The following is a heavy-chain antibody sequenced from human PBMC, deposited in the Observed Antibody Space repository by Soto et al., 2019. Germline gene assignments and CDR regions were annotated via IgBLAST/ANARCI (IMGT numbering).Heavy chain of an antibody. CDR1: GDSFTNYA. D-gene: IGHD2-8*01. CDR3: GRYCTNTKCRGGYYLDL. Sequence: QVLLVQSGAEMKQPGSSVSVSCRASGDSFTNYAFTWVRQAPGQGPEWLGGIILALGTPHYSQRFQGRLTNSADGSSSTVYMELGSLRLDDTAVYYCGRYCTNTKCRGGYYLDLWGQGTLLTVSS. J-gene: IGHJ5*02. CDR2: IILALGTP. V-gene: IGHV1-69*01.